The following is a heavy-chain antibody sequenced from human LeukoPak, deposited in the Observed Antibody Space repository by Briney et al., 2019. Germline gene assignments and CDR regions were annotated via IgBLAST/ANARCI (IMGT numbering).Heavy chain of an antibody. V-gene: IGHV4-59*01. CDR3: ARTKQMTTISDTFDI. D-gene: IGHD5-24*01. J-gene: IGHJ3*02. CDR2: VYYSGST. Sequence: SETLSLTCTVSGGSMRTYRWRWIRQPPGKGLEWIGYVYYSGSTNYNPSLNSRVTISVDTSKKQFSLKLSSVTAADTAVYYCARTKQMTTISDTFDIWGQGTMVTVSS. CDR1: GGSMRTYR.